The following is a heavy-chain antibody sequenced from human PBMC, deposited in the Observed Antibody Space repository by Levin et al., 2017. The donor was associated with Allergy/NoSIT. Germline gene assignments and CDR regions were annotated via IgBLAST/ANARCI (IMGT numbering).Heavy chain of an antibody. CDR1: GDSITPAY. D-gene: IGHD2-15*01. CDR2: ISDSENT. CDR3: AKAARIKYCSGGDCSYYYYMDV. J-gene: IGHJ6*03. V-gene: IGHV4-59*01. Sequence: GSLRLSCTVSGDSITPAYWSWIRQPPGKGLEWIGDISDSENTNYNPALKSRVTISVDTSKNQFSLKVRSVTAADTAVYYCAKAARIKYCSGGDCSYYYYMDVWGKGTTVTVSS.